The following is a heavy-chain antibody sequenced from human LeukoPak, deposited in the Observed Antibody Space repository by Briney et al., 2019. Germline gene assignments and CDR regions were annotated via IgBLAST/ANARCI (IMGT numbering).Heavy chain of an antibody. J-gene: IGHJ6*04. Sequence: GGSLRLPCAVSGFTVSSNYMNRVRQAPGKGLEWVSYISSSGSTIYYADSVKGRFTISRDNAKNSLYLQMNSLRAEDTAVYYCAELGITMIGGVWGKGTTVTISS. D-gene: IGHD3-10*02. V-gene: IGHV3-48*03. CDR1: GFTVSSNY. CDR2: ISSSGSTI. CDR3: AELGITMIGGV.